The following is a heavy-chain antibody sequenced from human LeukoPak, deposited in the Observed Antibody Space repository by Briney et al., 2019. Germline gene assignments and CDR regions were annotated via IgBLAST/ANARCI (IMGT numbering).Heavy chain of an antibody. CDR1: GYTFTDYY. V-gene: IGHV1-2*02. CDR2: INPNDGDT. J-gene: IGHJ4*02. D-gene: IGHD2-2*01. CDR3: ARANFLYCSSSTCLFDY. Sequence: GASVTVSCKASGYTFTDYYMHWVRQAPGQGFEWIGWINPNDGDTNYAQKFQGRVTMTRDTSISTAHMEVSRLRSDDTAVYYCARANFLYCSSSTCLFDYWGQGTLVTVSS.